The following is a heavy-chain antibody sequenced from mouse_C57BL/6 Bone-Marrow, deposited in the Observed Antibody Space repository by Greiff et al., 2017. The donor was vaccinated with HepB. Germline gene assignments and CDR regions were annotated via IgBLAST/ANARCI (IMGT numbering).Heavy chain of an antibody. V-gene: IGHV5-9-1*02. Sequence: EVHLVESGEGLVKPGGSLKLSCAASGFTFSSYAMSWVRQTPEKRLEWVAYISSGGDYIYYADTVKGRFTISRDNARNTLYLQMSSLKSEDTAMYYCTRDEDYYGSSYGYFDVWGTGTTVTVSS. CDR2: ISSGGDYI. CDR1: GFTFSSYA. J-gene: IGHJ1*03. D-gene: IGHD1-1*01. CDR3: TRDEDYYGSSYGYFDV.